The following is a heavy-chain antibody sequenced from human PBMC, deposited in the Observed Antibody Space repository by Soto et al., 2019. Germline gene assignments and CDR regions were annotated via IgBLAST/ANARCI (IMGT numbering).Heavy chain of an antibody. Sequence: QVQLQESGPGLVKPSQTLSLTCTVSGGSISSGGYYWSWIRQHPGKGLEWIGYIYYSGSTYYNPSLKSRVTKSVDTSKNQFSLKLSSVNAADTAVYYCAREYDFWSGYYQTGDAFDIWGQGTMVTVSS. V-gene: IGHV4-31*03. J-gene: IGHJ3*02. CDR2: IYYSGST. CDR1: GGSISSGGYY. CDR3: AREYDFWSGYYQTGDAFDI. D-gene: IGHD3-3*01.